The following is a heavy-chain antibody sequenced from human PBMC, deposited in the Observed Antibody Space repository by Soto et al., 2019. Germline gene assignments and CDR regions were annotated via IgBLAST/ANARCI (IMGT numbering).Heavy chain of an antibody. D-gene: IGHD3-10*01. J-gene: IGHJ4*02. V-gene: IGHV3-30-3*01. CDR3: ARDLMSPITMVRGVSDY. Sequence: GGSLRLSCAASGFTFSSYAMHWVRQAPGKGLEWVAVISYDGSNKYYADSVKGRFTISRDNSKNTLYLQMNSLRAEDTAVYYCARDLMSPITMVRGVSDYWGQGTLVTVSS. CDR2: ISYDGSNK. CDR1: GFTFSSYA.